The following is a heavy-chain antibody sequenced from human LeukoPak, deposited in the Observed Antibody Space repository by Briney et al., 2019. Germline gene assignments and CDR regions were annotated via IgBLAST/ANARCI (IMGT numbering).Heavy chain of an antibody. CDR3: ARVPFKTRVGATYCFDY. Sequence: PGGSLRLSCAASGLTFSSYAMSWVRQAPGKGLEWVSAISGSGGSTYYADSVKGRFTISRDNSKNTLYLQMNSLRAEDTAVYYCARVPFKTRVGATYCFDYWGQGTLVTVSS. CDR1: GLTFSSYA. D-gene: IGHD1-26*01. J-gene: IGHJ4*02. V-gene: IGHV3-23*01. CDR2: ISGSGGST.